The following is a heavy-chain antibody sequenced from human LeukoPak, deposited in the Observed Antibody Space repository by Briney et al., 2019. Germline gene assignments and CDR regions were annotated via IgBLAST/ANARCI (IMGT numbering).Heavy chain of an antibody. Sequence: SETLSLTCTVSGGSVSSGSYYWSWIRRPPGKGLEWIGYIYYSGSTYYNPSLKSRVTISVDTSKNQFSLKLSSVTAADTAVYYCASLSENYYDSSGYYYVFDYWGQGTLVTVSS. CDR1: GGSVSSGSYY. CDR2: IYYSGST. V-gene: IGHV4-31*03. J-gene: IGHJ4*02. D-gene: IGHD3-22*01. CDR3: ASLSENYYDSSGYYYVFDY.